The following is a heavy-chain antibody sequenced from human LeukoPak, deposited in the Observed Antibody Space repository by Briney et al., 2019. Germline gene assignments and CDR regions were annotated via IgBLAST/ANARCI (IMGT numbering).Heavy chain of an antibody. V-gene: IGHV4-61*09. D-gene: IGHD2-2*02. CDR2: IYSTGST. Sequence: PSQTLSLTCTVSGDSISSGTYYLSWVRQPAGKELEWIGHIYSTGSTTYNPSVKSRVTISRDKSRNQFSLQLTSVIAADAAVYYCARGNYCGNTDCYNYYYMDVWGTGITVTVSS. J-gene: IGHJ6*03. CDR3: ARGNYCGNTDCYNYYYMDV. CDR1: GDSISSGTYY.